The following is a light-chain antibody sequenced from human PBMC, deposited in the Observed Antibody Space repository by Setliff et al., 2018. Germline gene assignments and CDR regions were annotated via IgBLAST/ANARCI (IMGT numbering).Light chain of an antibody. Sequence: QSVLTQPPSVSGAPGQRVTISCTGSSSNIGAGYDVQWYQQLPGTAPKLLMYGNNNRPSGVPDRFSGSKSGTSASPAISGLQAEDEAVYYCQSYDSSPSASDVVFGGGTKVTVL. CDR3: QSYDSSPSASDVV. CDR1: SSNIGAGYD. V-gene: IGLV1-40*01. J-gene: IGLJ2*01. CDR2: GNN.